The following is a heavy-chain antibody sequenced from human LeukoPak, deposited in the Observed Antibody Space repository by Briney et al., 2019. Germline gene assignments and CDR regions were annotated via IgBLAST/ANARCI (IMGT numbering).Heavy chain of an antibody. CDR3: VSVEDRGFDP. V-gene: IGHV1-2*06. D-gene: IGHD3-22*01. Sequence: ASVKVSCKASGYTFTGYYIHWVRQAPEQGLEWMGRISPNSGGTNYAQKFQGRVTMTRDTSINTAYMELSSLRSDDTAVYYCVSVEDRGFDPWGQGTLVTVSS. CDR1: GYTFTGYY. CDR2: ISPNSGGT. J-gene: IGHJ5*02.